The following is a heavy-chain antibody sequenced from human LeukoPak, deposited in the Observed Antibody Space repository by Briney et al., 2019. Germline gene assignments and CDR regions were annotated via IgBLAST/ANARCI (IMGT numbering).Heavy chain of an antibody. V-gene: IGHV3-7*03. D-gene: IGHD2-8*02. CDR3: ARGRDWWYYYGMDV. J-gene: IGHJ6*02. CDR2: IKQDGSEK. Sequence: GGSLRLSCAASGFTFSSYWMSWVRQAPGKGLEWVANIKQDGSEKYYGDSVKGRFTISRDNAKNSLYLQMNSLRAEDTAVYYCARGRDWWYYYGMDVWGQGTTVTVSS. CDR1: GFTFSSYW.